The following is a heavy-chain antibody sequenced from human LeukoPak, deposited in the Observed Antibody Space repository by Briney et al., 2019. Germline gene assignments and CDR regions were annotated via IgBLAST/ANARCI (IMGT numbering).Heavy chain of an antibody. CDR2: IYYSGST. D-gene: IGHD1-26*01. CDR3: ARDWGESGSYHEAFDI. Sequence: SETLSLTCTVSGGSISSYYWSWIRQPPGKGLEWIGNIYYSGSTNYNPSLKSRFTISVDTSKNQFSLRLSSVTAADTAVYHCARDWGESGSYHEAFDIWGQGTMVTVSS. CDR1: GGSISSYY. V-gene: IGHV4-59*01. J-gene: IGHJ3*02.